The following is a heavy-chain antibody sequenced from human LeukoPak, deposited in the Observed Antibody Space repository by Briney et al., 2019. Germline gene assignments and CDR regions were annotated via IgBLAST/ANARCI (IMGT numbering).Heavy chain of an antibody. D-gene: IGHD2-2*01. CDR2: ISSSSSYI. CDR3: ARDIASTSWPSAFDI. J-gene: IGHJ3*02. CDR1: GFTFSSYS. Sequence: GSLRLSCAASGFTFSSYSMNWVRQAPGKGLEWVSSISSSSSYIYYADSVKGRFTISRDNAKNSLYLQMNSLRAEDTAVYYCARDIASTSWPSAFDIWGQGTMVTVSS. V-gene: IGHV3-21*01.